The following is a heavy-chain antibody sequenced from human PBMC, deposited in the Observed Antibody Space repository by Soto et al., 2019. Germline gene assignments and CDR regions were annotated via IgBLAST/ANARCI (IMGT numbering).Heavy chain of an antibody. CDR2: IHYSGSV. V-gene: IGHV4-30-4*01. Sequence: QVQLQESGPGLVRPSQTLSLTCTVSGGSISSDHYHWTWIRQTPGKGLEWIGYIHYSGSVYYNPSLQSRVTMSVDTSKNLVSLKLSSVTAADTAVYFGGREDDGGDRDYYGLDVWGQGTTVTVSS. J-gene: IGHJ6*02. D-gene: IGHD4-17*01. CDR3: GREDDGGDRDYYGLDV. CDR1: GGSISSDHYH.